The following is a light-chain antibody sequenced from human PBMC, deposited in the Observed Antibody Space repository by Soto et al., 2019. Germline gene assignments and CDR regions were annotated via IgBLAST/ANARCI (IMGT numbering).Light chain of an antibody. CDR3: CSYAGSSTV. CDR2: EGS. Sequence: QSALTQPASVSGSPGQSITIPCTGTSSDVGNYNLVSWYQHHPGKAPKLIIYEGSRRPSGVSNRFSGSKSGNTASLTVSGLQAEDEADYYCCSYAGSSTVFGTGTKVTVL. V-gene: IGLV2-23*03. J-gene: IGLJ1*01. CDR1: SSDVGNYNL.